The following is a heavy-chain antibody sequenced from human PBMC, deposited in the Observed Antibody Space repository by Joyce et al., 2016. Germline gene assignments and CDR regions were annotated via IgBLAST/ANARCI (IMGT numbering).Heavy chain of an antibody. CDR3: AKDRETSAVLDF. CDR2: RSNDGKNK. D-gene: IGHD6-25*01. J-gene: IGHJ4*02. V-gene: IGHV3-30*18. CDR1: GFPFRSCG. Sequence: QAQLVESGGGVVQPGRSLRLSCAVSGFPFRSCGMPWVRQAPGKGLEWVAVRSNDGKNKNYADSVKGRFTVSRDNSKKILSLQMNSLRPEDTAVYYCAKDRETSAVLDFWGQGTPVTVSS.